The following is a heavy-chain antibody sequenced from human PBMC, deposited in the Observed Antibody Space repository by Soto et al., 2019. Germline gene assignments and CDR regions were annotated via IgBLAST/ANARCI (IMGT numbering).Heavy chain of an antibody. CDR3: ARDKHDYFNRGIGFDT. D-gene: IGHD4-17*01. Sequence: SQTLSLTCAISGDSVSCNGSAWNWIRQSPSRELKWLGRTYYRSKWYNDYAVSVKSRININPDTSKSQYSLQLNSVTPENTDVNYCARDKHDYFNRGIGFDTWGQEILVTVPS. V-gene: IGHV6-1*01. J-gene: IGHJ5*02. CDR2: TYYRSKWYN. CDR1: GDSVSCNGSA.